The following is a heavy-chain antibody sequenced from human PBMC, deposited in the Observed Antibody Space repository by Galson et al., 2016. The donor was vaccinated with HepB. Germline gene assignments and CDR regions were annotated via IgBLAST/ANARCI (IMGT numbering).Heavy chain of an antibody. D-gene: IGHD2-21*01. CDR1: RLTVSRHS. CDR3: ATGADDMVKAHASFDI. Sequence: SLRLSCATSRLTVSRHSLTWFRQAPRKGLEWVSVTFRGGDTFYADSVKGRFTISRHSSTNTVYLQMNSLTSEDTGVYFCATGADDMVKAHASFDIWGQGTVVTVSS. V-gene: IGHV3-53*04. CDR2: TFRGGDT. J-gene: IGHJ3*02.